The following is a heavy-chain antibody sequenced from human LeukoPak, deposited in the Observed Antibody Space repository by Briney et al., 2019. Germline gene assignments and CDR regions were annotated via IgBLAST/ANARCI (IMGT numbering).Heavy chain of an antibody. Sequence: GGSLRLSCAASGFTFNNYPMHWVRQAPCKGLEWVAVISYDGSNKYYADSVKGRFTISRNNSKNTLYLQMNSLRAEDTAVYYCARGGGNCLDYWGQGTLVAVSS. V-gene: IGHV3-30-3*01. CDR1: GFTFNNYP. CDR2: ISYDGSNK. D-gene: IGHD3-16*01. CDR3: ARGGGNCLDY. J-gene: IGHJ4*02.